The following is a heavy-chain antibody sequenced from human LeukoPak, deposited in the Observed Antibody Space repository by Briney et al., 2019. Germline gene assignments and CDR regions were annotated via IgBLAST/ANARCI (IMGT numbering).Heavy chain of an antibody. CDR3: ARLGHCSGGGSCHHDY. Sequence: NASETLSLTCTVSGGSISSSSYYWGWIRQPPGKGLEWIGSIYYSGSTYDNPSLKSRVAISVDTSKNQFSLKLNSVTAADTAVYYCARLGHCSGGGSCHHDYWGQGTLVTVSS. V-gene: IGHV4-39*01. J-gene: IGHJ4*02. D-gene: IGHD2-15*01. CDR1: GGSISSSSYY. CDR2: IYYSGST.